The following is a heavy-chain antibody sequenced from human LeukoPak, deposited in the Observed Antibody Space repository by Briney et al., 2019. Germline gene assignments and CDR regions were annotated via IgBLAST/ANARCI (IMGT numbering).Heavy chain of an antibody. D-gene: IGHD3-22*01. Sequence: GMSLRLSCAASGFTFSSYAMHWVRQAPGKGLEWVAVISYDGSNKYYADSVKGRFTISRDNSKNTLYLQMNSLRAEDTAVYYCASQYYYDSSGYYPLDYWGQGTLVTVSS. CDR2: ISYDGSNK. CDR3: ASQYYYDSSGYYPLDY. CDR1: GFTFSSYA. V-gene: IGHV3-30-3*01. J-gene: IGHJ4*02.